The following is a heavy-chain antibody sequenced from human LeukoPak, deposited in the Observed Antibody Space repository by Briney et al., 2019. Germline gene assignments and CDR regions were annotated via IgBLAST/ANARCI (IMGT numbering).Heavy chain of an antibody. J-gene: IGHJ4*02. CDR2: ISGGSSGST. Sequence: GGSLRLSCAASGFTFSDYAMSWVRQAPGKGLEWLSVISGGSSGSTYYADSVTGRFTVSRDDSRNTVDLQMNNLRVDDTAIYYCAGDRWGTTPEYWGQGTLVTVSS. D-gene: IGHD3-16*01. V-gene: IGHV3-23*01. CDR3: AGDRWGTTPEY. CDR1: GFTFSDYA.